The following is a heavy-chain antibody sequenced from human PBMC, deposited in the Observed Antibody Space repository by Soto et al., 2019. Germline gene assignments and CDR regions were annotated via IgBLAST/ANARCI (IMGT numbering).Heavy chain of an antibody. J-gene: IGHJ4*02. D-gene: IGHD3-22*01. CDR2: VIPIFGTA. Sequence: GASVKVSCKASGGTFSSYAISWVRQAPGQGLEWMGGVIPIFGTANYAQKFQGRVTITADKSTSTAYMELSSLRSEDTAVYYCARAANLGYYYDSSGHFDYWGQGTLVTVSS. CDR1: GGTFSSYA. CDR3: ARAANLGYYYDSSGHFDY. V-gene: IGHV1-69*06.